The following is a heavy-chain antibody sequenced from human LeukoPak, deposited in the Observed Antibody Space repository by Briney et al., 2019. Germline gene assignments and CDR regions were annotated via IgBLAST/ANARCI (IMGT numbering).Heavy chain of an antibody. CDR2: TYYRGKWYN. J-gene: IGHJ4*02. D-gene: IGHD2-2*01. CDR1: GDSVSSNSAA. V-gene: IGHV6-1*01. CDR3: ARSTSSELDY. Sequence: SQTLSLTFAISGDSVSSNSAAWNWVRQAPARGLEWLGRTYYRGKWYNDYAVSVKSRLTITPDTSNNQFSLQLNSVTPEDTAVYYCARSTSSELDYWGQGTLVTVSS.